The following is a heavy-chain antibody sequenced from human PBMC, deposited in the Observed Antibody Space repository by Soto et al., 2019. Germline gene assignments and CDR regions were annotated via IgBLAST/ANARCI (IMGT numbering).Heavy chain of an antibody. D-gene: IGHD2-2*01. CDR2: ISAYNGNT. CDR1: GYTFISYG. Sequence: GASVKVSCKASGYTFISYGVNWVRQAPGQGLEWMGWISAYNGNTNFAQKLQGRVTMTTDTPTSTAYMELRSLRSDDTAVYYCARGGYCSSTSCYAPADYWGQGTLVTVSS. J-gene: IGHJ4*02. CDR3: ARGGYCSSTSCYAPADY. V-gene: IGHV1-18*01.